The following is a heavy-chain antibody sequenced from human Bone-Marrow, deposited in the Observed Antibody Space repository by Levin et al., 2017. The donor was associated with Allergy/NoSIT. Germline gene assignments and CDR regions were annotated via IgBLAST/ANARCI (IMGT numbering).Heavy chain of an antibody. V-gene: IGHV3-21*01. D-gene: IGHD3-3*01. J-gene: IGHJ4*02. Sequence: GGSLRLSCAASGFTFSSYSMNWVRQAPGKGLEWVSSISSSSSYIYYADSVKGRFTISRDNAKNSLYLQMNSLRAEDTAVYYCARDRRDFWSGSWSDYWGQGTLVTVSS. CDR1: GFTFSSYS. CDR2: ISSSSSYI. CDR3: ARDRRDFWSGSWSDY.